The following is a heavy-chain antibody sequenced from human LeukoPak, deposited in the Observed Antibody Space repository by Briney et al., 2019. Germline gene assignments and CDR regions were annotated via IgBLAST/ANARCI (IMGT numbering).Heavy chain of an antibody. CDR1: GFTFSRYW. J-gene: IGHJ4*02. CDR2: INEDVSEK. V-gene: IGHV3-7*01. CDR3: ARLLAYDSGGEAFDH. D-gene: IGHD3-16*01. Sequence: GGSLRLSCAASGFTFSRYWMRWLRQAPGKGLEWVANINEDVSEKYYVDSVKGRFSISRDYAKNSLYLQMNSLRAEDMAVYYCARLLAYDSGGEAFDHWGQGTLVTVSS.